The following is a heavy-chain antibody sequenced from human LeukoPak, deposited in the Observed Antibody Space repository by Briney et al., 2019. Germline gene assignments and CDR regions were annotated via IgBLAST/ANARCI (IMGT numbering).Heavy chain of an antibody. CDR3: AKDGVVAALGDNWFDP. J-gene: IGHJ5*02. Sequence: GGSLTLSCAASGFTFDDYAMHWVRQAPGKGLEWVSLISWEGGTTYYADSVKGRFIISRDNNKNSLYLQMNSLRAEDTALYFCAKDGVVAALGDNWFDPWGQGTLVTVSS. CDR1: GFTFDDYA. CDR2: ISWEGGTT. D-gene: IGHD2-15*01. V-gene: IGHV3-43D*03.